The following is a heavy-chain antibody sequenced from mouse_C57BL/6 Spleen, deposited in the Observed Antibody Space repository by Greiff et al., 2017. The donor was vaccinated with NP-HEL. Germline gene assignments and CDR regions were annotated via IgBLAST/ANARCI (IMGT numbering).Heavy chain of an antibody. CDR2: IDPSDSYT. CDR1: GYTFTSYW. Sequence: QVQLQQPGAELVKPGASVKLSCKASGYTFTSYWMQWVKQRPGQGLEWIGEIDPSDSYTNYNQKFKGKATLTVDTSSSTAYLQLSSLTSEDSAVYYCARRYGYDDWFAYWGQGTLVTVSA. J-gene: IGHJ3*01. CDR3: ARRYGYDDWFAY. V-gene: IGHV1-50*01. D-gene: IGHD2-2*01.